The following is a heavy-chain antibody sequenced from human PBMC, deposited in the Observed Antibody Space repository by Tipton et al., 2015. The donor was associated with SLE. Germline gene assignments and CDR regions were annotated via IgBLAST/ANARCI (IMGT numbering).Heavy chain of an antibody. CDR2: ISGSDGST. Sequence: SLRLSCAASGFTFSSYAMTWVRQAPGKGLEWVSSISGSDGSTYDADSVKGRFSISRDNSKNTLYLQMNSLRVEDTALYYCAKGRRGNTPRWSFDLWGRGTLVTVSS. V-gene: IGHV3-23*01. D-gene: IGHD1/OR15-1a*01. CDR3: AKGRRGNTPRWSFDL. CDR1: GFTFSSYA. J-gene: IGHJ2*01.